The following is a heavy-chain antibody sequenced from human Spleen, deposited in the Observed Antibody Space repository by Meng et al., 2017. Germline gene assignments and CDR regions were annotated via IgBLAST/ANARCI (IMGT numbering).Heavy chain of an antibody. Sequence: GESLKISCTASGFTFGDYAMSWFRQAPGKGLEWVGFIRSKAYGGTTEYAASVKGRFTISRDDSKSIAYLQMNSLKTEDTAVYYCTRVLTEYISESYQPRYYFDYWGQGTLVTVSS. CDR1: GFTFGDYA. D-gene: IGHD1-26*01. CDR2: IRSKAYGGTT. J-gene: IGHJ4*02. CDR3: TRVLTEYISESYQPRYYFDY. V-gene: IGHV3-49*03.